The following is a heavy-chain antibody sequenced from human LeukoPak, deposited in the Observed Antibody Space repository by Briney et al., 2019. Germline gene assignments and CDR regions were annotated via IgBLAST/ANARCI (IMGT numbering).Heavy chain of an antibody. J-gene: IGHJ3*02. Sequence: PSETLSLTCTVSGGSISSGGYYWSWIRQPPGKGLEWIGYIYHSGSTYYNPSLKSRVTISVDRSKNQFSLKLSSVTAADTAVYYCARAGSSSWYLSAFDIWGQGTMVTVSS. D-gene: IGHD6-13*01. CDR1: GGSISSGGYY. CDR2: IYHSGST. V-gene: IGHV4-30-2*01. CDR3: ARAGSSSWYLSAFDI.